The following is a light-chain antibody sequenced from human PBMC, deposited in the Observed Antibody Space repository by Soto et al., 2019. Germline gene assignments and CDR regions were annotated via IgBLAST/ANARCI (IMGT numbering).Light chain of an antibody. J-gene: IGLJ2*01. Sequence: QSALTQPASVSGSPGQSITISCTGTSSDVGSYKLVSWYQQHPGKAPKLIIYEVSKRPAGVSNRFSGSKSGNTASLTISELQAEDEADYYCCSYAGGVVFGGGTKLTVL. CDR2: EVS. CDR1: SSDVGSYKL. V-gene: IGLV2-23*02. CDR3: CSYAGGVV.